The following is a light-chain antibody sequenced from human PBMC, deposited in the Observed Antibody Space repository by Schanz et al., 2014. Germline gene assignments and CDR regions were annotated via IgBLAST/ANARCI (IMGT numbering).Light chain of an antibody. V-gene: IGLV2-8*01. CDR2: DVS. J-gene: IGLJ3*02. Sequence: QSALTQPASVSGSPGQSITLSCTGTSSDVGGYNYVSWYQHHPGKAPKLMIYDVSKRPSGVPDRFTGSKSGNTASLTVSGLQAEDEGDYYCSSYAGSINWVFGGGTKVTVL. CDR3: SSYAGSINWV. CDR1: SSDVGGYNY.